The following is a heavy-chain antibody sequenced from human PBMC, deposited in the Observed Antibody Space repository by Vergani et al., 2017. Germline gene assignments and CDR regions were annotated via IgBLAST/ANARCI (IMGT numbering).Heavy chain of an antibody. D-gene: IGHD6-13*01. CDR2: IIPILGIA. V-gene: IGHV1-69*02. Sequence: QVQLVQSGAEVKKPGSSVKVSCKASGGTFSSYTISWVRQAPGQGLEWMGRIIPILGIANYAQKFQGRVTITADKSTSTAYMELSSLRLEDTAVYYCAGAHFRYSSSWYCEFWGQGTLVTVSS. CDR3: AGAHFRYSSSWYCEF. CDR1: GGTFSSYT. J-gene: IGHJ4*02.